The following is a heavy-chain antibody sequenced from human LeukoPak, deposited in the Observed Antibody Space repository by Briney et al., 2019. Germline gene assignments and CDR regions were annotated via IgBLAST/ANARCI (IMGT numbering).Heavy chain of an antibody. CDR2: INQDGSEK. J-gene: IGHJ5*02. CDR1: GFTFSTYW. D-gene: IGHD3-10*01. V-gene: IGHV3-7*01. Sequence: GGSLRLSCATSGFTFSTYWMSWVRQAPGKGLEWVANINQDGSEKYYVDSVKGRFTISRDNAKNSLYLQMKSLRAEDTAVYYCAGRWWFGLRENWFDPWGQGTLVTVSS. CDR3: AGRWWFGLRENWFDP.